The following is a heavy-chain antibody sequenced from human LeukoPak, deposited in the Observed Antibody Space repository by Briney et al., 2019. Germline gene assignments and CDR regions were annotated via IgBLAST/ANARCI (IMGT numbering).Heavy chain of an antibody. D-gene: IGHD6-13*01. CDR2: IYYSGST. CDR3: ARDYIYGYSSSYRSYWYFDL. V-gene: IGHV4-59*01. J-gene: IGHJ2*01. Sequence: SETLSLTCTVSGGSISSYYWSWIRQPPGKGLEWIGYIYYSGSTNYNPSLKSRVTISVDTSKNQFSLKLSSVTAADTAVYYCARDYIYGYSSSYRSYWYFDLWGRGTLVTVSS. CDR1: GGSISSYY.